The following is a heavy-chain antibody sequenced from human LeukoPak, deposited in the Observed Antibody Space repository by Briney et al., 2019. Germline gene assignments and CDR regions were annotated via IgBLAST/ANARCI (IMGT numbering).Heavy chain of an antibody. CDR2: ISAYNGNT. Sequence: ASVKVSCKASGYTFTSYGISWVRQAPGQGLEWMGWISAYNGNTNYAQKLQGRVTITRNTSISTAYMELSSLRSEDTAVYYCARGLAAAGEGYFDYWGQGTLVTVSS. V-gene: IGHV1-18*01. CDR1: GYTFTSYG. J-gene: IGHJ4*02. D-gene: IGHD6-13*01. CDR3: ARGLAAAGEGYFDY.